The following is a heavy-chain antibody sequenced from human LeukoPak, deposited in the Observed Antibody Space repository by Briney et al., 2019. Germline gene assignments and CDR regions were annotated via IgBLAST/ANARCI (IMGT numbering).Heavy chain of an antibody. V-gene: IGHV3-21*01. CDR2: ISSGSSYI. Sequence: GGSLRLSCAASGFTFSSYSMNWVRQAPGKGLEWVSSISSGSSYIYYADSVKGRFTISRDNAKNSLYLQMNSLRAEDTAVYYCAREIPGTGEADYWGQGTLVTVSS. D-gene: IGHD3-10*01. CDR1: GFTFSSYS. J-gene: IGHJ4*02. CDR3: AREIPGTGEADY.